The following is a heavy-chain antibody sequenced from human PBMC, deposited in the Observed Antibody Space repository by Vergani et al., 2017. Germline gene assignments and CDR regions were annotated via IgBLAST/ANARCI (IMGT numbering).Heavy chain of an antibody. CDR1: GVSMQSGSFY. V-gene: IGHV4-39*02. D-gene: IGHD2-21*01. Sequence: QVQLHESGPGLVKPSETLSLICSVSGVSMQSGSFYWTWIRQSPGEGLQWLTSIHNRGKTYHNPSLKSRVSVSLDTSKNRFSLNLTSVTATDTAVYYCARSQGDYWYFDLWGPGSLVTVSS. CDR2: IHNRGKT. CDR3: ARSQGDYWYFDL. J-gene: IGHJ2*01.